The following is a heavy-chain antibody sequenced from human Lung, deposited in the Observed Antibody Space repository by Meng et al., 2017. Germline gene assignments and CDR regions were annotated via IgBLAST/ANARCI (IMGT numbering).Heavy chain of an antibody. CDR2: FVNYVDT. J-gene: IGHJ4*02. V-gene: IGHV1-18*01. CDR1: GYTFGSYG. CDR3: ASGTPGRSYCDY. Sequence: QVHLLQSGPEVKKPGALGRASCKASGYTFGSYGICWVRQAPGQGLEWMGWFVNYVDTYPAPKFQGRVTMTTDTHTNTAFMELRSLTSDDTAVYYCASGTPGRSYCDYWGQGTLVTVSS. D-gene: IGHD2-15*01.